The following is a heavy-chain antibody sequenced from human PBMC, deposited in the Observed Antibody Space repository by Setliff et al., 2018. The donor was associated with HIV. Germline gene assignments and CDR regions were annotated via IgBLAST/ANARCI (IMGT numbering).Heavy chain of an antibody. D-gene: IGHD3-10*01. Sequence: SVKFSCKTSGYTFTVNHLHWVRQAPGQGVEWVGKISPDSGDTFYAQKFQGRVTLTRDTSITTAYMELSTLRDDDTAVYYCARDAGAPGRGNPLDYWGQGTLVTVS. J-gene: IGHJ4*02. CDR3: ARDAGAPGRGNPLDY. CDR1: GYTFTVNH. V-gene: IGHV1-2*02. CDR2: ISPDSGDT.